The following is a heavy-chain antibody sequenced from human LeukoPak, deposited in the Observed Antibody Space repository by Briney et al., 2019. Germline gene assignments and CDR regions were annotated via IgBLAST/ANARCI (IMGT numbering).Heavy chain of an antibody. Sequence: GGSLRLSCAASGFTFSRYWMTWVRQAPGKGLEGVSNIKQNGSGEYYVDSVKDRFTISRDNAKNSLYLQMNSLRDEDTAVYYCAREKEGYCSRTSCYLDYYYYYMDVWGKGTTVTISS. D-gene: IGHD2-2*01. CDR2: IKQNGSGE. J-gene: IGHJ6*03. V-gene: IGHV3-7*01. CDR1: GFTFSRYW. CDR3: AREKEGYCSRTSCYLDYYYYYMDV.